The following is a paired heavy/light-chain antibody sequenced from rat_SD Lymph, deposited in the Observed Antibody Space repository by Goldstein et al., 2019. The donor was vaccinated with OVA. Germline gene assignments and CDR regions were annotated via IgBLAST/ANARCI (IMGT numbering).Heavy chain of an antibody. J-gene: IGHJ1*01. D-gene: IGHD1-11*01. CDR1: GYTFTDYP. Sequence: QIQLVQSGPELKKPGESVKISCKASGYTFTDYPIHWVKQAPGKGLKWMGWINTDTGKPTYVDDFKGRFVFSLERSASAANLQISNLKSDDTATYFCARAGRSYYWYFDFWGPGTMVTVSS. CDR2: INTDTGKP. CDR3: ARAGRSYYWYFDF. V-gene: IGHV9-4*01.
Light chain of an antibody. CDR1: QSLLYSGNQKNY. CDR3: QKYYDTPLT. CDR2: WAS. J-gene: IGKJ5*01. V-gene: IGKV8S5*01. Sequence: DIVMTQSPSSLAVSAGETVTISCKSSQSLLYSGNQKNYLAWYQQKPGQSPKLLIYWASTRQSGVPDRFIGSGSGTDFTLTISSVQAEDLAIYYCQKYYDTPLTFGSGTKLESK.